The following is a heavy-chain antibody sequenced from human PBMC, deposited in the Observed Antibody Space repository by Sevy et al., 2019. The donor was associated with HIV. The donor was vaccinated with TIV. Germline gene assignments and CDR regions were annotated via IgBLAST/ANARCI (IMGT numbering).Heavy chain of an antibody. CDR3: TRTKEYYYDSSGYKLYYFDY. D-gene: IGHD3-22*01. J-gene: IGHJ4*02. CDR1: GFTFGDYA. CDR2: IRSKAYGGTT. Sequence: GGSLRLSCTASGFTFGDYAMSWVRQAPGKGLEWVGFIRSKAYGGTTEYAASVKGRFTISRDDSKSIAYLQMNSLKTEDNAVYYCTRTKEYYYDSSGYKLYYFDYWGQGTLVTVSS. V-gene: IGHV3-49*04.